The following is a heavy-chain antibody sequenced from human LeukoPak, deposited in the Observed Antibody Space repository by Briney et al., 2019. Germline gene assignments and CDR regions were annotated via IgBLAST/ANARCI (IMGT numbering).Heavy chain of an antibody. Sequence: SETLSLTCAVSGGSISSSNWWSWVRQPPGKGLEWIGEINHSGSTNYNPSLKSRVTISVDTSKNQFSLKLSSVTAADTAVYYCARGDYGDYVGDAFDIWGQGTMVTVSS. CDR3: ARGDYGDYVGDAFDI. CDR1: GGSISSSNW. V-gene: IGHV4-4*02. J-gene: IGHJ3*02. CDR2: INHSGST. D-gene: IGHD4-17*01.